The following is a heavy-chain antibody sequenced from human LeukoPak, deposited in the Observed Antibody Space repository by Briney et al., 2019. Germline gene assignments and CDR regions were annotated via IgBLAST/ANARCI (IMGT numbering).Heavy chain of an antibody. V-gene: IGHV4-4*07. CDR2: IYTSGST. J-gene: IGHJ4*02. CDR3: ARQIVVVVEGEFDY. D-gene: IGHD2-15*01. CDR1: GGSISSYY. Sequence: PSETLSLTCTVSGGSISSYYWSWIRQPAGKGLEWIGRIYTSGSTNYNPSLKSRVTMSVDTSKNQFSLKLSSVTAADTAVYYCARQIVVVVEGEFDYWGQGTLVTVSS.